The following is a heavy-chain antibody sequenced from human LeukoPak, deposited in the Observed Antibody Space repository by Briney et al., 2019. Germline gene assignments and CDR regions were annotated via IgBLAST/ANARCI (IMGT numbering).Heavy chain of an antibody. V-gene: IGHV3-7*05. D-gene: IGHD3-22*01. CDR3: ARAPYDSSGDLIFEY. CDR2: IKQDGSEK. J-gene: IGHJ4*02. CDR1: GITFSSYW. Sequence: PGGSLRLSCAASGITFSSYWMSWVRQAPGKGLEWVAKIKQDGSEKYYVDSVKCRFTISRDNAKNSLYLQMNSLRADDTAMYYCARAPYDSSGDLIFEYWGQGTLVTVSS.